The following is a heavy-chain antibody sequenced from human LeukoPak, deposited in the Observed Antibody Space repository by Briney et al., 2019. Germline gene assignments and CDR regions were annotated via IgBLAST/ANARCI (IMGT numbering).Heavy chain of an antibody. Sequence: SETLSLTCTVSGGSISSYYWSWIRQPPGKGLEWIGYIYYSGSTNYNPSLKSRVTISVDTSKNQFSLKLSSVTAADTAVYYCARAQSPRTYYDFWSGYYLDYWGQGTLATVSS. D-gene: IGHD3-3*01. J-gene: IGHJ4*02. CDR3: ARAQSPRTYYDFWSGYYLDY. CDR2: IYYSGST. CDR1: GGSISSYY. V-gene: IGHV4-59*01.